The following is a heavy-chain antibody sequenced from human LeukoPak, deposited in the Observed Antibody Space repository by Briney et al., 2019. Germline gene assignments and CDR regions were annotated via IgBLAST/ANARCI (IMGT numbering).Heavy chain of an antibody. CDR2: IYYSGST. V-gene: IGHV4-28*03. Sequence: PSETLSLTCAVSGFSISTSNWWAWIRQPPGKGLEWIGYIYYSGSTYYNPSLKSRVTMSVDTSKNQFSLKPNSVTAVDTAVYYCARVLTWNWFDPWGQGTLVTVSS. CDR3: ARVLTWNWFDP. CDR1: GFSISTSNW. J-gene: IGHJ5*02. D-gene: IGHD4/OR15-4a*01.